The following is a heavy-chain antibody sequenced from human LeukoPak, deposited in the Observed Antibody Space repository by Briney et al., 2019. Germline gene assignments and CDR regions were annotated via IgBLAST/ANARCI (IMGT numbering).Heavy chain of an antibody. J-gene: IGHJ6*02. CDR1: GFTLSSYW. Sequence: PGGSLRLSCAASGFTLSSYWMQWVRQAPGKGPVWVSRIYSDGSSTSYADSEKGRFTISRDNAKNSLYLQMNSLRAEDTAVYYCARKLWNYYYGMDVWGQGTTVTVSS. V-gene: IGHV3-74*01. D-gene: IGHD5-18*01. CDR3: ARKLWNYYYGMDV. CDR2: IYSDGSST.